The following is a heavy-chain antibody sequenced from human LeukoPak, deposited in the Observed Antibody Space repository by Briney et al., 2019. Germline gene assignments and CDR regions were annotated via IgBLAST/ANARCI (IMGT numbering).Heavy chain of an antibody. V-gene: IGHV3-30*02. CDR2: IRYDGSNK. D-gene: IGHD4-11*01. Sequence: GGSLRLSCAASGFTFSSYGMHWVRQAPGKGLEWVAFIRYDGSNKYYADSVKGRFTISRDQSKSTVYLQMTSLRAEDTAVFYCAKGPTDYHATDPLDFWGQAILVTVSS. CDR1: GFTFSSYG. CDR3: AKGPTDYHATDPLDF. J-gene: IGHJ4*02.